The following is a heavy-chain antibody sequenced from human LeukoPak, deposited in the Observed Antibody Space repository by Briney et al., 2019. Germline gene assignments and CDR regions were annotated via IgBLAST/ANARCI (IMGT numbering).Heavy chain of an antibody. CDR3: AREGGYSAYDFYFDY. D-gene: IGHD5-12*01. CDR1: GDSVSSNNAA. Sequence: SQTLSLTCAISGDSVSSNNAAWNWIRQSPSRGLEWLGRAHYRSKWYIDYAESVKSRMTINPDTSKNQISLQPNSVTPEDTAVYYCAREGGYSAYDFYFDYWGQGTLVTVSS. V-gene: IGHV6-1*01. J-gene: IGHJ4*02. CDR2: AHYRSKWYI.